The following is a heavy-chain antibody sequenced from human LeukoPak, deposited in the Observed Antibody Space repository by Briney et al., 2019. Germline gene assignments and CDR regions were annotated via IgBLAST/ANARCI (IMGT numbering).Heavy chain of an antibody. J-gene: IGHJ4*02. CDR3: ARGGWYGSNYHFDY. D-gene: IGHD6-19*01. CDR2: IYYSGST. CDR1: GGSISSYY. Sequence: SETLSLTCTVSGGSISSYYWSWIRQPPGKGLEWIGYIYYSGSTNYNPSLKSRVTISVDTSKNQFSLKLSSVAAADTAVYYCARGGWYGSNYHFDYWGQGTLVTVSS. V-gene: IGHV4-59*01.